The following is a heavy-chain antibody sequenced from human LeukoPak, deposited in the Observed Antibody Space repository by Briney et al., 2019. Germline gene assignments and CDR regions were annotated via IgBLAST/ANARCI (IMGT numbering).Heavy chain of an antibody. CDR2: INHSGST. V-gene: IGHV4-34*01. J-gene: IGHJ5*02. D-gene: IGHD6-13*01. CDR1: GGSFSGYY. Sequence: TSETLSLTCAVYGGSFSGYYWSWIRQPPGKRLEWIGEINHSGSTNYNPSLKSRVTISVDTSKNQFSLKLSSVTAADTAVYYCATSSSNNWFDPWGQGTLVTVSS. CDR3: ATSSSNNWFDP.